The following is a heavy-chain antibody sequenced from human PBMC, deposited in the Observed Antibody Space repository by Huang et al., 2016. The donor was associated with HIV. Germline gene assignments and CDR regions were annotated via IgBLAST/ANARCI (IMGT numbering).Heavy chain of an antibody. CDR2: INSDGSST. V-gene: IGHV3-74*01. Sequence: EVQLVESGGGLVQPGGSLRLSCAASGFSISSYWMHWVRQAPGKGLVWASRINSDGSSTSYADSVKGRFTISRDNAKNTLYLQMNSLRAEDTAVYYCARDPRIQSWLNFFDYWGQGTLVSVSS. CDR1: GFSISSYW. CDR3: ARDPRIQSWLNFFDY. J-gene: IGHJ4*02. D-gene: IGHD3-22*01.